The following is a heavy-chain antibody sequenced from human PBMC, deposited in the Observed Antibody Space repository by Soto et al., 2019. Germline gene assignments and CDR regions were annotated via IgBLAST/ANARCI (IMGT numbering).Heavy chain of an antibody. CDR3: ARLPELAEAGGVDFDS. V-gene: IGHV4-4*02. Sequence: PSETLSLTCAVSDGSISSGTWWSWVRQPPRKRLEWIGEIYHSGSTNYNPSLKSRVTISVDKSKNQFSLKLSSMTAADTAVYYCARLPELAEAGGVDFDSWGHGTLGNVS. D-gene: IGHD6-13*01. J-gene: IGHJ3*02. CDR1: DGSISSGTW. CDR2: IYHSGST.